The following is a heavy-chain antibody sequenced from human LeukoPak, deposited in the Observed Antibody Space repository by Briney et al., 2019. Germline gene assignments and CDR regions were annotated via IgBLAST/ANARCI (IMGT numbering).Heavy chain of an antibody. CDR3: ARDGVVVAATPPYYFDY. J-gene: IGHJ4*02. Sequence: GGSLRLSCAASGFTFNNYAMHWVRQAPGKGLEWVVVISYDGSNKYYTDSVKGRFTISRDNSKNTLYLQMNSLRAEDTAVYYCARDGVVVAATPPYYFDYWGQGTLVTVSS. CDR2: ISYDGSNK. CDR1: GFTFNNYA. V-gene: IGHV3-30-3*01. D-gene: IGHD2-15*01.